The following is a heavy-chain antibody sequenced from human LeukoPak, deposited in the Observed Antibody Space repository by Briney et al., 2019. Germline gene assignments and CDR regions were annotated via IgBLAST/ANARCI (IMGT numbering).Heavy chain of an antibody. J-gene: IGHJ4*02. D-gene: IGHD6-19*01. CDR2: IYRGGST. CDR3: ARDGYNSGSPYFFVF. Sequence: GGSLRLSCVASGFTISSNYMSWVRQAPGKGLQWVSIIYRGGSTYYADSVKGRFTISRDNSKNTLYLQINSLRVEDTAVYYCARDGYNSGSPYFFVFWGQGNLVTVSS. V-gene: IGHV3-66*01. CDR1: GFTISSNY.